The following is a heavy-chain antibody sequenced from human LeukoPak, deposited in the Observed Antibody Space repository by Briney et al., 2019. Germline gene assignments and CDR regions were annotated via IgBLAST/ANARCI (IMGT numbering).Heavy chain of an antibody. CDR1: GFTFSSYW. CDR2: INSDGSGT. D-gene: IGHD3-10*01. Sequence: PGGSLRLSCAASGFTFSSYWMHWVRQAPGKGLVWVSRINSDGSGTTYADSVKGRFTISRDNAKNTLYLQMNSLRAEDTAVYYCARALYGNYFDYWGQGTLVTVSS. CDR3: ARALYGNYFDY. V-gene: IGHV3-74*01. J-gene: IGHJ4*02.